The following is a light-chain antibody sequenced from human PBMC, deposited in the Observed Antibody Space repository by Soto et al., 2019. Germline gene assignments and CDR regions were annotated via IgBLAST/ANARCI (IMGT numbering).Light chain of an antibody. CDR1: QSVSNNY. CDR3: QQYGSSGT. J-gene: IGKJ1*01. V-gene: IGKV3-20*01. Sequence: EIVLTPSPVTLSLSPGERATLSCRASQSVSNNYLAWYQQKPGQAPRLLIYGASNRATGIPDRFSGSGSGTDFTLTISRLEPEDFAVYYCQQYGSSGTFGQGTKVEIK. CDR2: GAS.